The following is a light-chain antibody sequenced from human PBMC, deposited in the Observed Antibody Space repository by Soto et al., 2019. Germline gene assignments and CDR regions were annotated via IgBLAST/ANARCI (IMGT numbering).Light chain of an antibody. V-gene: IGKV3-20*01. Sequence: EIVLTQSPGTLSLSPGERATLSCRASQNINAKFSAWYQQKPGQPPSLLVFATSTKASGVPDRFSGSRSGRDFTLTISRLEPEDSALYGCQQYDGSARYIFGQGT. CDR3: QQYDGSARYI. CDR1: QNINAKF. CDR2: ATS. J-gene: IGKJ2*01.